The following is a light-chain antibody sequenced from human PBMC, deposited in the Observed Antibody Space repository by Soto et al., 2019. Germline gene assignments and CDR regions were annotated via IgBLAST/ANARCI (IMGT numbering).Light chain of an antibody. Sequence: IQMTQSPYSLSASVGDSVTVTCRASQSINIYLNWYQQKPGRAPTLLIYGASRLQSGVPSRFTGGGSRTDFTLTISSLQPEDFATYYCQQSYKTPYTFGQGTKLEIK. J-gene: IGKJ2*01. CDR3: QQSYKTPYT. CDR1: QSINIY. CDR2: GAS. V-gene: IGKV1-39*01.